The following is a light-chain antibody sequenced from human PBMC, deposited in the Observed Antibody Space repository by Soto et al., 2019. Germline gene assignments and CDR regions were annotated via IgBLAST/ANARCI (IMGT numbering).Light chain of an antibody. CDR3: QQYNSYSEA. CDR1: QDISRW. J-gene: IGKJ1*01. Sequence: DIQMTQSPATLSASVGDRVSITCRASQDISRWLAWYQQKPGKAPKVLIWDASSLQRGVPSRFTGSGSGTEFTLTINGLQPDDFATYYCQQYNSYSEAFGQGTKVDIK. CDR2: DAS. V-gene: IGKV1-5*01.